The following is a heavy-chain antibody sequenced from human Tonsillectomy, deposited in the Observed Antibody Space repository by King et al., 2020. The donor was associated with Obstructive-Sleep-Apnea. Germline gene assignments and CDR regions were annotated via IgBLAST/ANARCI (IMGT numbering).Heavy chain of an antibody. V-gene: IGHV3-23*04. Sequence: VQLVESGGGLVQPGGSLRLSCAASGFTFSNYAMSWVRQAPGKGLEWVSAINTGGGTTYYADSVQGRFTISRDNSKNTLYLQMNSLRAEDTAVYYCAKRVDTAMVFDYWGQGTLVTVSS. CDR3: AKRVDTAMVFDY. J-gene: IGHJ4*02. CDR2: INTGGGTT. CDR1: GFTFSNYA. D-gene: IGHD5-18*01.